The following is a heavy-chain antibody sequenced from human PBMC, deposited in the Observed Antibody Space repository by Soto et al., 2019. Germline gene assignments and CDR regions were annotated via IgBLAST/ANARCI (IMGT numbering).Heavy chain of an antibody. V-gene: IGHV1-18*01. J-gene: IGHJ2*01. CDR1: GYTFITSG. D-gene: IGHD6-19*01. CDR3: ARGRYFATTHRQWWYFDF. CDR2: ISPANGDK. Sequence: QVELMQSGPEVKRPGTSVKVSCKASGYTFITSGINWVRQTPGQPLEWVGWISPANGDKKYAQKFKDRVSLTSETPTDTVNMELTNLRSDDTAVYFCARGRYFATTHRQWWYFDFWGRGTPVTVSS.